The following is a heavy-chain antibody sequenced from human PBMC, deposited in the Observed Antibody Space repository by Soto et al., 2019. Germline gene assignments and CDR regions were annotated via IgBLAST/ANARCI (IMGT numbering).Heavy chain of an antibody. CDR2: SYHSGST. Sequence: SDTLSLTCAVSGGSISSSNWWSWVRQPPGKGLEWIGESYHSGSTNYNPSLKSRVTISVDKSKNQFSLKLSSVTAADTAVYYCAGPIAAGNAFDIWGQGTMVTVSS. J-gene: IGHJ3*02. D-gene: IGHD6-13*01. V-gene: IGHV4-4*02. CDR3: AGPIAAGNAFDI. CDR1: GGSISSSNW.